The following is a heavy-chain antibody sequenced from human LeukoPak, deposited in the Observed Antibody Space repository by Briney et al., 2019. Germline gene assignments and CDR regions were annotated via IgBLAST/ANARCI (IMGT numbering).Heavy chain of an antibody. V-gene: IGHV3-74*01. Sequence: PGGSLSLSSAASGFTFSSHWMHWVRQAPGKGLVWVSRTNSDGSTTTYADSVKGRFTISRDHSKNTPYLQMNSLRAEDTAVYYCAKGVGGGRYYRFDCWGQGTLVTVSS. D-gene: IGHD1-26*01. J-gene: IGHJ4*02. CDR2: TNSDGSTT. CDR1: GFTFSSHW. CDR3: AKGVGGGRYYRFDC.